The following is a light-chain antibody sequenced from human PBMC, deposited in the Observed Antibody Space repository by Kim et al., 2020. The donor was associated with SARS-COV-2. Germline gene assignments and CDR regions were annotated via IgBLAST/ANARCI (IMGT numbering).Light chain of an antibody. Sequence: ASLGDRVTLTCRASQDISINFAWYQQKPGKVPKLLIYAASTLQSGVPSRFSGSGSGTDFTLTISSLQPEDFASYYCQQLNSYPLTFGGGTKVDIK. CDR1: QDISIN. CDR3: QQLNSYPLT. CDR2: AAS. V-gene: IGKV1-9*01. J-gene: IGKJ4*01.